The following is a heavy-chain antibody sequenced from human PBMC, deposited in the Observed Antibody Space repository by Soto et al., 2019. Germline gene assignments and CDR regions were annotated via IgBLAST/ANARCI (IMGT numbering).Heavy chain of an antibody. CDR2: IYYSGST. V-gene: IGHV4-59*08. CDR1: GGSISSYY. Sequence: SETLSLTCTVSGGSISSYYWSWIRQPPGKGLEWIGYIYYSGSTNYNPSLKSRVTISVDTSKNQFSLKLSSVTAADTAVYYCARQDTMVRTLDYWGQGTLVTVSS. CDR3: ARQDTMVRTLDY. J-gene: IGHJ4*02. D-gene: IGHD3-10*01.